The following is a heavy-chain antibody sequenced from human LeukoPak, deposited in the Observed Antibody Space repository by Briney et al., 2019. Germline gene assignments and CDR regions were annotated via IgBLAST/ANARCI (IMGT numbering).Heavy chain of an antibody. D-gene: IGHD1-26*01. CDR2: ISSNGGST. CDR3: VKVSGSQDFDY. J-gene: IGHJ4*02. CDR1: GFTFSSYA. Sequence: GGSLRLSCSASGFTFSSYAMHWVRQAPGKGLEYVSAISSNGGSTYYADSVKGRFTISRDNSKNTPYLQMSSLRAEDTAVYYCVKVSGSQDFDYWGQGTLVTVSS. V-gene: IGHV3-64D*06.